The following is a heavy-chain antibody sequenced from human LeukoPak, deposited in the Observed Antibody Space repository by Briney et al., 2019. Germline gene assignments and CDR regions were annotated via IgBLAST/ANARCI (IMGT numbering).Heavy chain of an antibody. CDR2: ISSSGSTI. Sequence: PGGSLRLSCAASGFTFSSYEMNWVRQAPGKGLEWVSYISSSGSTIYYADSVKGRFTISRDNAKNSLCLQMNSLRAEDTAVYYCARGGPDYGDYGDYWGQGTLVTVSS. CDR1: GFTFSSYE. CDR3: ARGGPDYGDYGDY. D-gene: IGHD4-17*01. V-gene: IGHV3-48*03. J-gene: IGHJ4*02.